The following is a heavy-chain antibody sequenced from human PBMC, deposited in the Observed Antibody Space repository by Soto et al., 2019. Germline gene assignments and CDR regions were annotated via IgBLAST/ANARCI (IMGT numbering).Heavy chain of an antibody. CDR3: ARVVGTTGNQYYMDA. J-gene: IGHJ6*03. V-gene: IGHV3-48*01. D-gene: IGHD1-26*01. CDR2: ISRSSSTT. CDR1: GFTFSSYS. Sequence: EVQLVESGGGLVQPGGSLRLSCAASGFTFSSYSMNWVRQAPGKGLEWVSYISRSSSTTYYGESVKGRFTISRDNAKNSVYLQMNSLRAEDTAVYYCARVVGTTGNQYYMDAWGKGTTVTVSS.